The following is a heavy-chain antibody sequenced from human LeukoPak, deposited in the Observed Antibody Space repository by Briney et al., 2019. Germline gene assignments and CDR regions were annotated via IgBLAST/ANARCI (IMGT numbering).Heavy chain of an antibody. CDR3: ARQALGYSRMINWFDP. V-gene: IGHV4-39*01. J-gene: IGHJ5*02. CDR1: GVSISSSSYS. Sequence: SETLSLTCTVSGVSISSSSYSWTWIRQPPGKGLEWIGEINHSGSTNYNPSLKSRVTTSVDTSKNQFSLKLSSVTAADTAVYYCARQALGYSRMINWFDPWGQGTLVTVSS. D-gene: IGHD6-13*01. CDR2: INHSGST.